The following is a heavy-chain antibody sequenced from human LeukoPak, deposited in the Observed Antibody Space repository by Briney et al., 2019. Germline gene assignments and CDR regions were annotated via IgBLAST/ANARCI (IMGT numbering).Heavy chain of an antibody. CDR3: ARDYRPHIVGATQPVHYHYMDV. CDR2: IYYSGST. V-gene: IGHV4-59*01. D-gene: IGHD1-26*01. Sequence: PSETLSLTCTVSGGSISSYYWSWIRQPPGKGLEWIGYIYYSGSTNYNPSLMSRVTISVDTSKNQFSLKLSSVTAADTALYYRARDYRPHIVGATQPVHYHYMDVWGKGTTVTVSS. CDR1: GGSISSYY. J-gene: IGHJ6*03.